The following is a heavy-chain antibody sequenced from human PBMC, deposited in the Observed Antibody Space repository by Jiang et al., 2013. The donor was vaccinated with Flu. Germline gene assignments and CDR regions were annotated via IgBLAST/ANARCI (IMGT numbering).Heavy chain of an antibody. D-gene: IGHD3-10*01. CDR3: ARSPTNYGYFDY. CDR2: INPNNGGT. V-gene: IGHV1-2*02. J-gene: IGHJ4*02. CDR1: GCSFTGYY. Sequence: VSCKTSGCSFTGYYTHWVRQAPGQGLEWMGWINPNNGGTDYARNFQGRVTMTRDTSITTAYMELSSLRFDDTAVYYCARSPTNYGYFDYWGQGTLVTVSS.